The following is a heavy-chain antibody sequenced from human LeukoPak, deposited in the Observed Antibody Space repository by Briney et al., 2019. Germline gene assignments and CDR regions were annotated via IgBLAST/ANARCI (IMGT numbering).Heavy chain of an antibody. Sequence: GESLKISCKGSGYSFTSYWIGWVRQMPGKGLEWMGMIYPGDSDTRYSPSFQGQFTISADKSSSTAYLQWSSLKASDTAMYYCARQNRRVGASQPPSMAEVRRVDYFDYWGQGTLVTVSS. J-gene: IGHJ4*02. D-gene: IGHD3-10*01. CDR3: ARQNRRVGASQPPSMAEVRRVDYFDY. CDR1: GYSFTSYW. CDR2: IYPGDSDT. V-gene: IGHV5-51*01.